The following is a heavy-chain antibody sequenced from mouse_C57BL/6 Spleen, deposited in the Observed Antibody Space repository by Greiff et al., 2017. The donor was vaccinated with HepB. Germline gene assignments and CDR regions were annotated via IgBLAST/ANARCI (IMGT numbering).Heavy chain of an antibody. V-gene: IGHV1-64*01. Sequence: QVQLQQPGAELVKPGASVKLSCKASGYTFTSYWMHWVKQRPGQGLEWIGMIHPNSGSTNYNEKFKSKATLTVDKSSSTAYMQLSSLTSEDSAVYYCASAIYYSKTFYAMDDWGQGTSVTVSS. CDR3: ASAIYYSKTFYAMDD. D-gene: IGHD2-5*01. J-gene: IGHJ4*01. CDR1: GYTFTSYW. CDR2: IHPNSGST.